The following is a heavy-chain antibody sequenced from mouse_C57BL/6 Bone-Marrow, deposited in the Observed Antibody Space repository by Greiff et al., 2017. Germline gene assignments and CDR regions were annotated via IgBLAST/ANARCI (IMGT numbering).Heavy chain of an antibody. J-gene: IGHJ3*01. CDR2: ISYDGSN. CDR3: ASHYGYDGFAY. Sequence: ESGPGLVKPSQSLSLTCSVTGYSITSGYYWNWIRQFPGNKLEWMGYISYDGSNNYNPSLKNRISITRDTSKNQFFLKLNSVTTEDTATYYCASHYGYDGFAYWGQGTLVTVSA. CDR1: GYSITSGYY. V-gene: IGHV3-6*01. D-gene: IGHD2-2*01.